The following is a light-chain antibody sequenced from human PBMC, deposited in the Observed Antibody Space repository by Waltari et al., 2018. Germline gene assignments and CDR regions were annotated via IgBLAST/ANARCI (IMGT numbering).Light chain of an antibody. V-gene: IGKV3-20*01. CDR2: HAS. J-gene: IGKJ1*01. Sequence: EVVLTQSPGSLSLSPGERATLPSRASQSVSKYLAWYQQKPGQAPRPLIYHASSRATGIPDRFSGSGFGTDFSLTISRLEPEDFAVYYCQKYDSLPATFGQGTKVEIK. CDR1: QSVSKY. CDR3: QKYDSLPAT.